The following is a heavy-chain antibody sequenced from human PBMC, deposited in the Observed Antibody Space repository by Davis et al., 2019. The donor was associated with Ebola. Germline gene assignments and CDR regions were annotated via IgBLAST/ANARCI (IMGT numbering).Heavy chain of an antibody. CDR3: ARGNRAGGVYYYYYYMDV. D-gene: IGHD1-14*01. CDR1: GGTFSSYA. J-gene: IGHJ6*03. Sequence: SVKVSRKASGGTFSSYAISWVRQAPGQGLEWMGGIIPIFGTANYAQKFQGRVTITADESTSTAYMELSSLRSEDTAVYYCARGNRAGGVYYYYYYMDVWGKGTTVTVSS. V-gene: IGHV1-69*13. CDR2: IIPIFGTA.